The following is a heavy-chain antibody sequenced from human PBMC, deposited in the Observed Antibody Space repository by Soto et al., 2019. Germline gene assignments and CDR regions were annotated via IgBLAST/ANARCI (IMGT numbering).Heavy chain of an antibody. V-gene: IGHV3-23*01. CDR2: IGGSGGST. Sequence: EVQLLESGGGLVQPGGSLRLSCAASGFTFSSYAMSWVRQAPGKGLEWVSAIGGSGGSTYYADSVKGRFTISRDNSKNTLYLQMNSLRAEDTAVYYCAKGSWGTWELLSYYYYYGMDVWGQGTTVTVSS. CDR3: AKGSWGTWELLSYYYYYGMDV. CDR1: GFTFSSYA. J-gene: IGHJ6*02. D-gene: IGHD1-26*01.